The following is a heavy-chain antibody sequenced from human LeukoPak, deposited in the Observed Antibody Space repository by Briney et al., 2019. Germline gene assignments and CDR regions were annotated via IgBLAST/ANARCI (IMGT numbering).Heavy chain of an antibody. CDR1: GFTFGDHA. CDR2: ISATGYNT. CDR3: ANDRQWLVSYYFDY. D-gene: IGHD6-19*01. V-gene: IGHV3-23*01. Sequence: PGWSLRLSCAASGFTFGDHAMTLVRQAPGKGLEWVSGISATGYNTFYADSVKGRFTISRDNSKNTLYLQMNGLRAEDTAVYYCANDRQWLVSYYFDYWGQGTLVTVSS. J-gene: IGHJ4*02.